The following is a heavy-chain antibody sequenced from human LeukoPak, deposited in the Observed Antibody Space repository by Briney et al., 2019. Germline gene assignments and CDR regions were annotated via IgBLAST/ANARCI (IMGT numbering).Heavy chain of an antibody. D-gene: IGHD3-10*01. CDR3: AGRYYYGSGSFDY. Sequence: SETLSLTCAVSGGSISSSNWWSWVRQPPGKGLEWIGEIYHSGSTNYNPSLKSRVTISVDKSKNQFSLKLSSVTAADTAVYYCAGRYYYGSGSFDYWGQGTLVTVSP. CDR2: IYHSGST. J-gene: IGHJ4*02. V-gene: IGHV4-4*02. CDR1: GGSISSSNW.